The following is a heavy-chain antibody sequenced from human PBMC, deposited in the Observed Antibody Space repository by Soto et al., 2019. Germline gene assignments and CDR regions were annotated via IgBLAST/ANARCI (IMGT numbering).Heavy chain of an antibody. J-gene: IGHJ5*02. Sequence: QLQLQESGPGLVKPSETLSLTCTVSGGSISSSSYYWGWIRQPPGKGPEWIGSIFYSGSTYYNPSRQSRRTISEHTSNNQFSLELSSVAAADTAVYYCARQFGVVNWFDPWGQGTLVTVSS. CDR1: GGSISSSSYY. D-gene: IGHD3-3*01. V-gene: IGHV4-39*01. CDR2: IFYSGST. CDR3: ARQFGVVNWFDP.